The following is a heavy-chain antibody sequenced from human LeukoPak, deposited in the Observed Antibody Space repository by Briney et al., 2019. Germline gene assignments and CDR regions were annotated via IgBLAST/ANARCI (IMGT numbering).Heavy chain of an antibody. V-gene: IGHV3-23*01. CDR1: GFTVSSNY. Sequence: PGGSLRLSCAASGFTVSSNYMSWVRQAPGKGLEWVSAISGSGGSTYYADSVKGRFTISRDNSKNTLYLQMNSLRAEDTAVYYCAKFGGGDCSGGSCYSHYYYGMDVWGQGTTVTVSS. CDR3: AKFGGGDCSGGSCYSHYYYGMDV. CDR2: ISGSGGST. J-gene: IGHJ6*02. D-gene: IGHD2-15*01.